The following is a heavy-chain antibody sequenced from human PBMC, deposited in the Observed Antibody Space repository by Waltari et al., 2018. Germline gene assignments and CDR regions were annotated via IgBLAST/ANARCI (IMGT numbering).Heavy chain of an antibody. D-gene: IGHD1-26*01. CDR1: GFTFSNAW. CDR3: TPCTRRELFAAY. Sequence: EVQLVESGGGLVKPGGSLRLSCAASGFTFSNAWMNWVRQAPGKGLVWVGRIKSKTDGGTTDYAAPVKGRFTISRDDSKNTLYLQMNSLKTEDTAVYYCTPCTRRELFAAYWGQGTLVTVSS. V-gene: IGHV3-15*07. J-gene: IGHJ4*02. CDR2: IKSKTDGGTT.